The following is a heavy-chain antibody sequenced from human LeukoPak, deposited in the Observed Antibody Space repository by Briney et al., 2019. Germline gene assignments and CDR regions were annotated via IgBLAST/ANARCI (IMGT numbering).Heavy chain of an antibody. CDR3: ARVASITIFGVVLFPFDI. Sequence: SETLSLTCTVSGGSISTSSYYWGWVRQPPGKGLEWIGNIFYSGSTYYSPSLKSRVTISLDTSRNQFSLKLSSVTAADTAVYYCARVASITIFGVVLFPFDIWGQGTMVTVSS. J-gene: IGHJ3*02. D-gene: IGHD3-3*01. V-gene: IGHV4-39*07. CDR2: IFYSGST. CDR1: GGSISTSSYY.